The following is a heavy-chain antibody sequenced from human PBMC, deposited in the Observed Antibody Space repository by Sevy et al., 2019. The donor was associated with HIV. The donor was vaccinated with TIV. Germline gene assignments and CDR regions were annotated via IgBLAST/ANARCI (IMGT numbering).Heavy chain of an antibody. D-gene: IGHD3-10*01. J-gene: IGHJ6*02. CDR2: IKQDGSEK. CDR3: ASKIGMYGSGSYYGIYYYGMDV. Sequence: GGSLRLSCAASGFTFSSYWMSWVRQAPGKGLEWVANIKQDGSEKYYVDSVKGRFTISRDNAKNSLYLQMNSLRAEDTAVYYCASKIGMYGSGSYYGIYYYGMDVWGQGTTVTVSS. V-gene: IGHV3-7*01. CDR1: GFTFSSYW.